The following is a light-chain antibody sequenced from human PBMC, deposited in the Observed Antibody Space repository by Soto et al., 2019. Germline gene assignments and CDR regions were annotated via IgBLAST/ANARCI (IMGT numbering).Light chain of an antibody. V-gene: IGKV3-11*01. CDR1: QSVSSY. Sequence: EIVLTQSPATLSLSPGARATLSCRASQSVSSYLAWYQQKPGQAPRLLIYDASNRATGIPARFSGSGSGTDFTLTISGLEPEDFAVYYCQQRSNWPPVLTFGGGTKVEIK. CDR2: DAS. CDR3: QQRSNWPPVLT. J-gene: IGKJ4*01.